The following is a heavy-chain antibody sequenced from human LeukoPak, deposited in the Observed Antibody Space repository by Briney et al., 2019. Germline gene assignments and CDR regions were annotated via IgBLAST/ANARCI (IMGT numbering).Heavy chain of an antibody. CDR3: AREVGHNSGWPSPFDF. V-gene: IGHV3-66*02. D-gene: IGHD6-19*01. Sequence: GGSLRLSCAASGFSVSDNYMGWFRQAPGKGLEWVCIIYKDEATFYIGSVKGRFTISRDKSRNTLDLQMNSLGPEDTAVYFCAREVGHNSGWPSPFDFWGQGTLVSVSS. CDR1: GFSVSDNY. J-gene: IGHJ4*02. CDR2: IYKDEAT.